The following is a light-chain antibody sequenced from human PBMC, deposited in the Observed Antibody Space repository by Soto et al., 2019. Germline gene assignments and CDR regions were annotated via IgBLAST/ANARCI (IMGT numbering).Light chain of an antibody. CDR2: RDY. V-gene: IGLV1-47*01. J-gene: IGLJ3*02. Sequence: QLVLTQPPSASGTPGQRVTISCSGSSSNIGYNYVYWYQQLPGTAPKLLIYRDYQRPSGVPDRFSGSKSGTSASLAISGLRSEDEADYYCAVWDDTLSGPWVFGGGTKLTVL. CDR1: SSNIGYNY. CDR3: AVWDDTLSGPWV.